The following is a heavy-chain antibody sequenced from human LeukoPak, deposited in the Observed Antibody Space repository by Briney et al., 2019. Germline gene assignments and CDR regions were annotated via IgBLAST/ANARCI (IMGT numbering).Heavy chain of an antibody. V-gene: IGHV3-30*18. J-gene: IGHJ4*02. CDR1: GFTVSGNY. CDR3: AKELAAAGPLDY. D-gene: IGHD6-13*01. CDR2: ISYDGSKK. Sequence: GGSLRLSCAASGFTVSGNYMSWVRQAPGKGLEWVAVISYDGSKKYYADSVKGRFTISRDNSKNTQYLQMNSLRAEDTAVYYCAKELAAAGPLDYWGQGTLVTVSS.